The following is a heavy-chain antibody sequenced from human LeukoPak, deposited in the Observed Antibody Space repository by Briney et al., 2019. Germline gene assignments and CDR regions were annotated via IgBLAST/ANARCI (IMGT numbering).Heavy chain of an antibody. CDR3: ARDLPPRGYGDYGKYP. CDR1: GYTFTSYG. V-gene: IGHV1-69*13. D-gene: IGHD4-17*01. J-gene: IGHJ5*02. CDR2: IIPIFGTA. Sequence: ASVKVSCKASGYTFTSYGITWVRQAPGQGLEWMGGIIPIFGTANYAQKFQGRVTITADESTSTAYMELSSLRSEDTAVYYCARDLPPRGYGDYGKYPWGQGTLVTVSS.